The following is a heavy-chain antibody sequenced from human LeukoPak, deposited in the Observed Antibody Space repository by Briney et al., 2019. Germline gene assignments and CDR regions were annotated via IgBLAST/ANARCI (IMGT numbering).Heavy chain of an antibody. V-gene: IGHV4-34*01. CDR2: INHRGST. D-gene: IGHD1-26*01. CDR3: ARGRIVGATSCYFDY. Sequence: SETLSLTCAVYGGSFSGYYWSWIRQPPGKGLEWIGEINHRGSTNYNPSLKSRVTISVDTSKNQFSLKLSSVTAADTAVYYCARGRIVGATSCYFDYWGQGTLVTVSS. CDR1: GGSFSGYY. J-gene: IGHJ4*02.